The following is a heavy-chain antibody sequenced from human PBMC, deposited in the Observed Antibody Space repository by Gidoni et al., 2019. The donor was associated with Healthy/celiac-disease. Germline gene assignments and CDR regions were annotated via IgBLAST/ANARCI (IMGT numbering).Heavy chain of an antibody. CDR2: ISSSSSYI. D-gene: IGHD3-3*01. J-gene: IGHJ6*02. V-gene: IGHV3-21*01. Sequence: EVQLVESGGGLVKHGGSLRLSCAASGFTFISYSMTWVRQAPGKGLEWVSSISSSSSYIYYADSVKGRFTISRDNAKNSLYLQMNSLRAEDTAVYYCARDLEDFWSGYGYYYYGMDVWGQGTTVTVSS. CDR3: ARDLEDFWSGYGYYYYGMDV. CDR1: GFTFISYS.